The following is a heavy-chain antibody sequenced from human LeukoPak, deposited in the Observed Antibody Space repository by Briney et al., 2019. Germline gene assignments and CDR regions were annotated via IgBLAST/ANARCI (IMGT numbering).Heavy chain of an antibody. Sequence: GGSLRLSCAASGFTFSSYWMHWVRQAPGKGLVWVSRIKSDGTSTSYADSVKGRFAISRDNAWDTLYLQMNSLRVEDTAVYYCARDHVRASQHGYYGMDVWGQGTTVTVSS. CDR3: ARDHVRASQHGYYGMDV. CDR1: GFTFSSYW. CDR2: IKSDGTST. V-gene: IGHV3-74*01. J-gene: IGHJ6*02. D-gene: IGHD2-2*01.